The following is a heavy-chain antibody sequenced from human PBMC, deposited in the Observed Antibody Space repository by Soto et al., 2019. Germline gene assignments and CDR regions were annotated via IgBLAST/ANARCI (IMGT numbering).Heavy chain of an antibody. J-gene: IGHJ4*02. V-gene: IGHV1-69*12. CDR3: ARAGGLRLGDLSQLDY. CDR1: GGNFSSYT. Sequence: QVQLVQSGAEVKKPGSSVKVSCKASGGNFSSYTINWVRQAPGQGLEWMGDIIPIFGTANYAQKFQDRVTITADESTSTVYMELSSLRSEDTAVYYCARAGGLRLGDLSQLDYWGQGTLVTVSS. CDR2: IIPIFGTA. D-gene: IGHD3-16*02.